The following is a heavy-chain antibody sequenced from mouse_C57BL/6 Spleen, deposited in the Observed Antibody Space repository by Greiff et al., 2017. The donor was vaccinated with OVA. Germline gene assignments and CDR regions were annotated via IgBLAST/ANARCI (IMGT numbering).Heavy chain of an antibody. J-gene: IGHJ2*01. D-gene: IGHD3-1*01. Sequence: QVQLKQPGAELVKPGASVKLSCKASGYTFTSYWMQWVKQRPGQGLEWIGEIDPSDSYTNYNQKFKGKATLTVDTSSSTAYMQRSSLTSEDSAVYYCARGLLSRPLDYWGQGTTLTVSS. V-gene: IGHV1-50*01. CDR3: ARGLLSRPLDY. CDR1: GYTFTSYW. CDR2: IDPSDSYT.